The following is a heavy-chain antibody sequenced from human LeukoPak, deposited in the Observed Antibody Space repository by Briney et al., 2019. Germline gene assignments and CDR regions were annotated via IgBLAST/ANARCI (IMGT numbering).Heavy chain of an antibody. Sequence: PGGSLRLSCAASGFTFSSYTMNWVRQAPGKGPEWVSFISSSSASTYYADSVKGRFTISRDNAKNSLHLQMDSLRAEDTAVYYCATGGGGAYWGQGTLVTVSS. D-gene: IGHD2-15*01. CDR2: ISSSSAST. CDR3: ATGGGGAY. V-gene: IGHV3-21*01. CDR1: GFTFSSYT. J-gene: IGHJ4*02.